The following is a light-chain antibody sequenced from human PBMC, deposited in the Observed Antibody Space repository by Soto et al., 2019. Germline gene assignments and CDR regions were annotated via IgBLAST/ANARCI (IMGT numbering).Light chain of an antibody. J-gene: IGKJ1*01. CDR2: AAS. CDR3: QHYNSYSEA. V-gene: IGKV1-16*01. CDR1: LRIGTY. Sequence: DIQMTQSPSSLSASVGDRVTITCRASLRIGTYLNWFQQKPGKAPKILIYAASSLHSGVPSRFSGSGSGTEFTLTISSLQPDDFATYYCQHYNSYSEAFGQGTKVDIK.